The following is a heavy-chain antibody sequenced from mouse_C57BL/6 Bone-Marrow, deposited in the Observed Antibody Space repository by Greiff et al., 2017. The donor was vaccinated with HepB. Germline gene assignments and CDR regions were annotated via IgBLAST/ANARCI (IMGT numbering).Heavy chain of an antibody. V-gene: IGHV1-81*01. Sequence: QVQLQQSGAELARPGASVKLSCKASGYTFTSYGISWVKQRTGQGLEWIGEIYPRSGNTYYNEKFKGKATLTADKSSSTSYMELRSLTSEDSAVDFCARRGGPAWFAYWGQGTLVTVSA. CDR3: ARRGGPAWFAY. CDR1: GYTFTSYG. J-gene: IGHJ3*01. CDR2: IYPRSGNT.